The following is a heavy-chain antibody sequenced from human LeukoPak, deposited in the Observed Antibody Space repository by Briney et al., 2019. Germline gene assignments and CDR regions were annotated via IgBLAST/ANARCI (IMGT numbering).Heavy chain of an antibody. Sequence: GGSLRLSCAASGFTFSSYAMHWVRQAPGKGLEWVAVISYDGSNKYYADSVKGRFTISRDNSKNTLYLQMNSLRAEYTGVYFWARDFTGAQVLLWVGELLRYYFGMDVWGKGTTVTVSS. D-gene: IGHD3-10*01. CDR3: ARDFTGAQVLLWVGELLRYYFGMDV. CDR2: ISYDGSNK. V-gene: IGHV3-30*04. CDR1: GFTFSSYA. J-gene: IGHJ6*04.